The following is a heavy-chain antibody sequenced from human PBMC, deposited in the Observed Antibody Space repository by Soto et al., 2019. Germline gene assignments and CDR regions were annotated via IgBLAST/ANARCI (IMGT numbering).Heavy chain of an antibody. V-gene: IGHV4-59*08. CDR2: VSYSGTT. J-gene: IGHJ2*01. CDR3: ARPSNHDYGDYNWSFDL. Sequence: QVQLQESGPGLVKPSETLSLTCTVSGASVSHYYWNWIRQPPGKGLEWIGYVSYSGTTDYNPSLKSRVTMSVDTSTNQFSLKLSSVTAADTAVYYCARPSNHDYGDYNWSFDLWGRGTLVTVSS. CDR1: GASVSHYY. D-gene: IGHD4-17*01.